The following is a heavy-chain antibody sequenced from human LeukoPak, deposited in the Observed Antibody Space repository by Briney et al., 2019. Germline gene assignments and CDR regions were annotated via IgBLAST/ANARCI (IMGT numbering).Heavy chain of an antibody. Sequence: SETLSLTCTVSSGSISSYYWSWIRQPPGKGLEWIGSIYYSGSTYYNPSLKSRVTISVDTSKNQFSLKLSSVTAADTAVYFCTLRDFWGQGSLVTVSS. CDR2: IYYSGST. CDR1: SGSISSYY. CDR3: TLRDF. V-gene: IGHV4-59*05. J-gene: IGHJ4*02.